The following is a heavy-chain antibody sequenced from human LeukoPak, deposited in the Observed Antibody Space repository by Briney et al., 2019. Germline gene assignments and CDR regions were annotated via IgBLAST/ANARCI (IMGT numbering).Heavy chain of an antibody. V-gene: IGHV3-23*01. CDR3: AKPVGYGYSSSWELRD. J-gene: IGHJ4*02. D-gene: IGHD6-13*01. CDR2: LSGSGGST. Sequence: HPGGSLRLSXAASGFTFSSYAMSWVPQAPGKGLEWGSALSGSGGSTYYADSVKGRFTLSRDNSKNTLYLQMNSLIAEDTAVYYCAKPVGYGYSSSWELRDWGQGTLVTVSS. CDR1: GFTFSSYA.